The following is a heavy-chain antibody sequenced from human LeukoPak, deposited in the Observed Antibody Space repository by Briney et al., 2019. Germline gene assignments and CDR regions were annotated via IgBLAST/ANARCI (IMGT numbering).Heavy chain of an antibody. CDR2: IRYDGSNK. CDR1: GFTFSSYG. CDR3: AKDKATRSRYCSSTSCYGSLDY. D-gene: IGHD2-2*01. Sequence: GGSLRLSCAASGFTFSSYGMHWVRQAPGKGLEWVAFIRYDGSNKYYADSVKGRFTISRDNSKNTLYLQMNSLRAEDTAVYYCAKDKATRSRYCSSTSCYGSLDYWGQGTLVTVSS. J-gene: IGHJ4*02. V-gene: IGHV3-30*02.